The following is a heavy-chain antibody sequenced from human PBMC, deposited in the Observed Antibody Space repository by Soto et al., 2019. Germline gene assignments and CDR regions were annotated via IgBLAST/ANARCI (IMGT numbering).Heavy chain of an antibody. CDR1: GFTFSSCG. Sequence: QVQLVESGGGVVQPGRALRLSCEASGFTFSSCGMHWVRQAPGKGLEWVAVISFDGGIKYYADSVKGRFTISRDNSKNTLYLQRNSLRAEDTAVYFCAKDPSGAILRHPDYWGQGTLVTVSS. J-gene: IGHJ4*02. CDR3: AKDPSGAILRHPDY. V-gene: IGHV3-30*18. D-gene: IGHD1-26*01. CDR2: ISFDGGIK.